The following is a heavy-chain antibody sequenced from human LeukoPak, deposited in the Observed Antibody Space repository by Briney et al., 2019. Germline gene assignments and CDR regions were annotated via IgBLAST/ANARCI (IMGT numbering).Heavy chain of an antibody. CDR2: IKQDGSEK. CDR1: GFTFSSSA. J-gene: IGHJ3*02. CDR3: ASPILLDGRALYAFDI. D-gene: IGHD2-21*01. Sequence: GGSLRLSCAASGFTFSSSAMSWVRQAPGKGLEWVANIKQDGSEKYYVDSVKGRFTISRDNAKNSLYLQMNSLRAEDTAVYYCASPILLDGRALYAFDIWGQGTMVTVSS. V-gene: IGHV3-7*01.